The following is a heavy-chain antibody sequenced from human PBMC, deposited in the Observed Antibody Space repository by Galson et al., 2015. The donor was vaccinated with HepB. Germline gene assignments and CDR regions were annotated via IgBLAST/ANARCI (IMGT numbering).Heavy chain of an antibody. J-gene: IGHJ3*02. D-gene: IGHD3-10*01. CDR3: ARARQVQGTSQPVAFDI. V-gene: IGHV1-2*06. CDR2: INPNSGGT. Sequence: SVKVSCKASGYTFTGYYMHWVRQAPGQGLEWMGRINPNSGGTNYAQKFQGRVTMTRDTSISTAYMELSRLRSDDTAVYYCARARQVQGTSQPVAFDIWGQGTMVTVSS. CDR1: GYTFTGYY.